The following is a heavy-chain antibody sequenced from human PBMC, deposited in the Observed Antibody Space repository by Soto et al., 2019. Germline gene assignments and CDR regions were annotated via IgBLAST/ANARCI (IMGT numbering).Heavy chain of an antibody. Sequence: PGGSLRLSCAAAGFTFDDYAMHLVRQDPGKGLERVSGISWNSGSIGYADSVKGRFTISRDNAKNSLYLQMNSLRAEDTALYYCAKDMAPGYCISTSCYPPSGGDAFDIWGQGTMVTVSS. CDR3: AKDMAPGYCISTSCYPPSGGDAFDI. CDR2: ISWNSGSI. V-gene: IGHV3-9*01. J-gene: IGHJ3*02. D-gene: IGHD2-2*01. CDR1: GFTFDDYA.